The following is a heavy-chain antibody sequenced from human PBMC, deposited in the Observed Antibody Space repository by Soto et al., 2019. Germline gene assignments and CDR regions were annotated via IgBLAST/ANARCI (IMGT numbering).Heavy chain of an antibody. J-gene: IGHJ6*02. D-gene: IGHD5-18*01. CDR2: IYYSGST. Sequence: SETLSLTCTVSGGSISSYYWGWIRQPPGKGLEWIGYIYYSGSTNYNPSLKSRVTISVETSKNKFSLKLSYGTAADTAVYSCASERGYRYASNYGMDFWGQGTTVTVSS. CDR3: ASERGYRYASNYGMDF. CDR1: GGSISSYY. V-gene: IGHV4-59*01.